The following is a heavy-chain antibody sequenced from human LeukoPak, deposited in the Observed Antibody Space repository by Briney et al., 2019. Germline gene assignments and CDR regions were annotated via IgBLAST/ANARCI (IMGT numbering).Heavy chain of an antibody. CDR2: ISSSSSTI. CDR1: GFSFSSYS. D-gene: IGHD1-1*01. J-gene: IGHJ4*02. CDR3: ANLRGTELEPLGH. Sequence: GGSLRLSCAASGFSFSSYSMNWVRQAPGKGLEWVSYISSSSSTIYYADSVKGRFTISRDNAKNSLYLQMNSLRVEDTAVYYCANLRGTELEPLGHWGQGTLVTVSS. V-gene: IGHV3-48*01.